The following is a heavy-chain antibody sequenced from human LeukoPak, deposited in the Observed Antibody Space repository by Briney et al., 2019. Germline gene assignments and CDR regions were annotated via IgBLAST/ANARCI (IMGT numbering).Heavy chain of an antibody. CDR2: ISGSGGGT. CDR1: GFTFGDYA. D-gene: IGHD3-3*01. J-gene: IGHJ4*02. V-gene: IGHV3-23*01. CDR3: AKLDYDFWSGSFDY. Sequence: GGSLRLSCTASGFTFGDYAMSWFRQAPGKGLEWVSGISGSGGGTYYADSVKGRFTTSRDNSENTLYLQMNSLRAEDTAVYYCAKLDYDFWSGSFDYWGQGTLVTVS.